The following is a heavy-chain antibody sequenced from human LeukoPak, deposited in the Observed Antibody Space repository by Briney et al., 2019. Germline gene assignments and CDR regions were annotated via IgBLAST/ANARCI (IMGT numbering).Heavy chain of an antibody. D-gene: IGHD3-10*01. V-gene: IGHV4-59*01. CDR3: ARDYPTNYYGSGRDAFDI. Sequence: SETLSLTCTVSGGSISTYYGNWIRQAPGKGLEWIGYIYYSGSTNYNPSLKSRVTISVDTSKNQFSLKLSSVTAADTAVYYCARDYPTNYYGSGRDAFDIWGQGTMVTVSS. J-gene: IGHJ3*02. CDR2: IYYSGST. CDR1: GGSISTYY.